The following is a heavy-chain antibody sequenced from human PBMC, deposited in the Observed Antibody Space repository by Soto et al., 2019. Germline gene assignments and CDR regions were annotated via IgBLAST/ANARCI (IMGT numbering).Heavy chain of an antibody. V-gene: IGHV4-4*02. J-gene: IGHJ4*02. Sequence: SGTPSLTRAVSRVSLNSGNWWALGPPSPPRGLEYIGEIFHDGTANYYPSFERRVAISVDTSKNQFSLKLTSVTAADTAIYFCARLVYDTRLNYMYFDFWGQGTLVTVSS. CDR3: ARLVYDTRLNYMYFDF. CDR2: IFHDGTA. CDR1: RVSLNSGNW. D-gene: IGHD3-10*01.